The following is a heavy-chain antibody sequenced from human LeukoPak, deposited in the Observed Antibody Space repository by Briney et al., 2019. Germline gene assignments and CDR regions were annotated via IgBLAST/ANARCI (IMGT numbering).Heavy chain of an antibody. CDR2: IYSGGST. V-gene: IGHV3-53*01. J-gene: IGHJ6*02. CDR1: GFTVSSNY. Sequence: RGSLRLSCAASGFTVSSNYMSWVRQAPGKGLEWVSVIYSGGSTYYADSVKGRFTISRDNSKNTLYLQMNSLRAEDTAVYYCARDHPYCSGGSCYSAYYYYGMDVWGQGTTVTVSS. D-gene: IGHD2-15*01. CDR3: ARDHPYCSGGSCYSAYYYYGMDV.